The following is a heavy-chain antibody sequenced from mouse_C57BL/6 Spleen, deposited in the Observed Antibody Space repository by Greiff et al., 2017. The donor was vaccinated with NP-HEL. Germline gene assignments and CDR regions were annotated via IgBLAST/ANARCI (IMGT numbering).Heavy chain of an antibody. J-gene: IGHJ4*01. D-gene: IGHD2-4*01. Sequence: EVQLVESGGGLVKPGGSLKLSCAASGFTFTDYGMHWVRQAPEKGLEWVASISSGGSTFYYADTVKGRFTISRDNAKNTLFLQMTSLRSEDTARYYCCDYYDYEDYAKDYWGQGTSVTVAS. V-gene: IGHV5-17*01. CDR3: CDYYDYEDYAKDY. CDR1: GFTFTDYG. CDR2: ISSGGSTF.